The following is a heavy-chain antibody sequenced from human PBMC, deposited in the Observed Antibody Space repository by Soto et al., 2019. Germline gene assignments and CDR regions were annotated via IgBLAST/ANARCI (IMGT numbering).Heavy chain of an antibody. Sequence: GGSLRLSCAASGFTFSSYGMHWVRQAPGKGLEWVAVISYDGSNKYYADSVKGRFTISRDNSKNTLYLQMNSLRAEDTAVYYCAKDDYYDSSGYRNPVGFIDYWGQGTLVTVSS. D-gene: IGHD3-22*01. V-gene: IGHV3-30*18. CDR1: GFTFSSYG. CDR3: AKDDYYDSSGYRNPVGFIDY. J-gene: IGHJ4*02. CDR2: ISYDGSNK.